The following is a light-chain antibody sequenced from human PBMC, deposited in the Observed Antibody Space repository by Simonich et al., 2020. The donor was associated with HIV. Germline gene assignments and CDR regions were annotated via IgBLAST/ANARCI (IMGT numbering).Light chain of an antibody. J-gene: IGKJ1*01. V-gene: IGKV1-5*03. CDR3: QQYNNYPKT. Sequence: DIQMTQSPSTLSAHVGDRVTITCRASQSIDNWLAWYQQKPGKAPKLLVYEASSLQSGVPSRFSGSGSWAEFTLTISSLQPDDFATYYCQQYNNYPKTFGQGTRWKSN. CDR2: EAS. CDR1: QSIDNW.